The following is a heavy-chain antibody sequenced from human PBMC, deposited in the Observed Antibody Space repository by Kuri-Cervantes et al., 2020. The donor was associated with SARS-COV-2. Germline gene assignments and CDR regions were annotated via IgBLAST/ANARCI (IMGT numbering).Heavy chain of an antibody. V-gene: IGHV1-8*02. CDR3: YCAPKEGFGS. CDR2: IKTNSGNT. CDR1: GYTFTSYY. J-gene: IGHJ4*02. D-gene: IGHD2-21*01. Sequence: ASVKVSCKASGYTFTSYYMHWVRQATGQGLEWMGMIKTNSGNTLYAQMFQGRVTMTRDTSISTVYMELSALKSEDTAVYYCYCAPKEGFGSWGQGTPVTVSS.